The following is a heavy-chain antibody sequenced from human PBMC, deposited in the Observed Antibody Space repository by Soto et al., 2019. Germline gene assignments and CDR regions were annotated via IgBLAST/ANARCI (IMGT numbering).Heavy chain of an antibody. J-gene: IGHJ6*04. V-gene: IGHV3-23*01. CDR2: ISGSGGST. CDR1: GFTFSSYA. CDR3: AKSASLTRTIFGVVDV. Sequence: GGSLRLSCAASGFTFSSYAMSWVRQAPGKGLEWVSAISGSGGSTYYADSVKGRFTISRDKSKNTLCLLMNSLRAEDTAVYYCAKSASLTRTIFGVVDVWGKGTTVTVSS. D-gene: IGHD3-3*01.